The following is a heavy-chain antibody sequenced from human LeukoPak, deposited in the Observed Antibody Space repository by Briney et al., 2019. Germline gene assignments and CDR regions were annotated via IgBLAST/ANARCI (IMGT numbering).Heavy chain of an antibody. CDR1: GFTVSSNY. J-gene: IGHJ4*02. Sequence: GGSLRLSCAVSGFTVSSNYMSWVRQAPGKGLEWVSVIYSDDSTYYADSVKGRFTISRDNSKNTLYLQMNSLRAEDTAVYYCARGLQYSSGWTFDYWGQGTLVTVSS. CDR3: ARGLQYSSGWTFDY. D-gene: IGHD6-19*01. CDR2: IYSDDST. V-gene: IGHV3-53*01.